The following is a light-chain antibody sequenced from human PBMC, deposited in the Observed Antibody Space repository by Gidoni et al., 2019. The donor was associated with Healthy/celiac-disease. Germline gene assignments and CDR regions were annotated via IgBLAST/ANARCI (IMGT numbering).Light chain of an antibody. CDR2: AAS. V-gene: IGKV1-39*01. Sequence: IQMTQSPSSLSASVGDRVTITCRASQSISSYLNWYQQKPGKAPKLLIYAASSLQSGVPSRFSGSGSGKDFTLTISSLQPEDFATYYCQQSYSTPPTFGQGTKVEIK. J-gene: IGKJ1*01. CDR3: QQSYSTPPT. CDR1: QSISSY.